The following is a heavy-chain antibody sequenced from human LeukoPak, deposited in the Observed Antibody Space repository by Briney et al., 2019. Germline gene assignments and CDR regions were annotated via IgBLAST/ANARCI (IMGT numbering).Heavy chain of an antibody. V-gene: IGHV3-23*01. CDR2: ISGSGGST. D-gene: IGHD3-10*01. CDR1: GFTFSSYA. CDR3: AKTVAILWFGEFMYYFDY. Sequence: GGSLRLSCAASGFTFSSYAMSWVRHAPGKGLELVSAISGSGGSTYYADSVKGRFTISRDNSKNTLYLQMNSLRAEDTAVYYCAKTVAILWFGEFMYYFDYWGQGTLVTVSS. J-gene: IGHJ4*02.